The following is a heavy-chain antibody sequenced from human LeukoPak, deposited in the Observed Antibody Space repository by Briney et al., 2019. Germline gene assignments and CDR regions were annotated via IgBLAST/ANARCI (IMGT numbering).Heavy chain of an antibody. CDR2: INPNSGGT. CDR1: GYTFTSYY. D-gene: IGHD3-3*01. CDR3: ARDRYVLRFLEWLSPDSDYYYGMDV. Sequence: ASVKVSCKASGYTFTSYYMHWVRQAPGQGLEWMGRINPNSGGTNYAQKFQGRVTMTRDTSISTAYMELSRLRSDDTAVYYCARDRYVLRFLEWLSPDSDYYYGMDVWGQGTTVTVSS. V-gene: IGHV1-2*06. J-gene: IGHJ6*02.